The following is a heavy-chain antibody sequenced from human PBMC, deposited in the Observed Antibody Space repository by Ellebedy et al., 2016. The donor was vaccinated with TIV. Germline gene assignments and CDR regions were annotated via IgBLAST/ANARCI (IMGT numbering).Heavy chain of an antibody. CDR3: AKDPHIGVVVPAAPDY. J-gene: IGHJ4*02. CDR1: GFTFSSYW. Sequence: GESLKISXAASGFTFSSYWMSWVRQAPGKGLEWVSAISGSGGSTYYADSVKGRFTISRDNSKNTLYLQMNSLRAEDTAVYYCAKDPHIGVVVPAAPDYWGQGTLVTVSS. D-gene: IGHD2-2*01. CDR2: ISGSGGST. V-gene: IGHV3-23*01.